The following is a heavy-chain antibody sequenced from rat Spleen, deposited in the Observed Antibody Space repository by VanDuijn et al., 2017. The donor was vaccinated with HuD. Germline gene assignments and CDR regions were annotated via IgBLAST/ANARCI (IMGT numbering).Heavy chain of an antibody. CDR1: GFTFSDYT. V-gene: IGHV5-7*01. CDR2: INFDGSST. D-gene: IGHD1-9*01. J-gene: IGHJ2*01. CDR3: TREVTTGIPDY. Sequence: EVQLVESGGGLVQPGRSLKLSCAASGFTFSDYTMAWVRQAPKMGLEWVATINFDGSSTYYRDSVRGRFSISRDNAKSILYLQMDSLRSEDTATYYCTREVTTGIPDYWGQGVMVTVSS.